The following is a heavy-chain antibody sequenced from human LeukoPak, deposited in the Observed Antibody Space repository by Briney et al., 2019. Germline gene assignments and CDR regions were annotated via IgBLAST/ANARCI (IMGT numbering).Heavy chain of an antibody. CDR1: GFSVSNNY. D-gene: IGHD5-12*01. CDR3: ARDSGYSGYALDL. J-gene: IGHJ5*02. Sequence: GGSLRLSCAASGFSVSNNYMSWVRQAPGKGLEWVSMIYSGESTYYLDSVKGRFTISRDNSKNKLYLQMYSLRAEDTAVYYCARDSGYSGYALDLWGQGNLVTVSS. V-gene: IGHV3-66*01. CDR2: IYSGEST.